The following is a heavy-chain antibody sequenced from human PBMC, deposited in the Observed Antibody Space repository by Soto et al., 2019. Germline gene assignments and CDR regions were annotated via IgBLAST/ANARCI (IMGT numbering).Heavy chain of an antibody. D-gene: IGHD5-18*01. V-gene: IGHV5-10-1*01. CDR1: GYSFTSYW. CDR3: ARQKHNVDTVDFDY. Sequence: GESLKISCKGSGYSFTSYWISWVRQMPGKGLEWMGRIDPSDSYTNYSPSFQGHVTISADKSISTSYLQWSSLKASDTAMYYCARQKHNVDTVDFDYWGQGTLVTVSS. J-gene: IGHJ4*02. CDR2: IDPSDSYT.